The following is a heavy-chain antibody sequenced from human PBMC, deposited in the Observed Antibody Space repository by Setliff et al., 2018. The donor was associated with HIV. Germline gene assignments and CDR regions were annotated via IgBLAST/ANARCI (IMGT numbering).Heavy chain of an antibody. CDR3: AKDVLYYYDSSGYYGFDY. CDR2: TSGSGGST. J-gene: IGHJ4*02. CDR1: GFTFSSYA. D-gene: IGHD3-22*01. V-gene: IGHV3-23*01. Sequence: GESLKISCAASGFTFSSYAMSWVRQAPGKGLEWVSGTSGSGGSTFYADSVKGRFTISRDNSKNTLYLQMNSLRAEDTAVYYCAKDVLYYYDSSGYYGFDYWGQGTLVTVSS.